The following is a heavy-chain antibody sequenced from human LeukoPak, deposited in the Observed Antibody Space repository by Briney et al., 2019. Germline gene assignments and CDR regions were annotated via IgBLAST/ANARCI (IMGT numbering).Heavy chain of an antibody. CDR3: ARDSRGEYYDFWSDFDY. V-gene: IGHV3-48*01. Sequence: GGSLRLXCAASGFTFSSYSMNWVRQAPGKGLEWVSYISISSSTIYYADSVKGRFTISRDNAKNSLYLQMNSLRAEDTAVYYCARDSRGEYYDFWSDFDYWGQGTLVTVSS. CDR2: ISISSSTI. D-gene: IGHD3-3*01. CDR1: GFTFSSYS. J-gene: IGHJ4*02.